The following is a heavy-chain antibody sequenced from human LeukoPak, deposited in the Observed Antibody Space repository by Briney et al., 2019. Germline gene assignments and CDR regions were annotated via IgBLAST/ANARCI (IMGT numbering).Heavy chain of an antibody. J-gene: IGHJ3*02. CDR1: GFTFRNYV. Sequence: GGSLRLSCAASGFTFRNYVIHWVRQAPGKGLEWVAVTSSDLNVKLYADSVKGRFTISRDNSRSTLYLQMNSLRAEDTAVYYCARDQSDAFDIWGQGTMVTVSS. CDR2: TSSDLNVK. V-gene: IGHV3-30-3*01. CDR3: ARDQSDAFDI.